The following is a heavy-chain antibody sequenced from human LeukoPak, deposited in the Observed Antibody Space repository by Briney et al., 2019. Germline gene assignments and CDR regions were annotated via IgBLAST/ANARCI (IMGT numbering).Heavy chain of an antibody. CDR1: GFTFSSYA. V-gene: IGHV3-23*01. CDR3: AKIMALYCSGGSCNEIDY. D-gene: IGHD2-15*01. J-gene: IGHJ4*02. CDR2: ISHSAYTT. Sequence: GGSLRLSCAASGFTFSSYAMSWVRQAPGKGLEWVSTISHSAYTTYYADSVKGRITISRDNSKNTLYLQMNSLGADDTAVYYCAKIMALYCSGGSCNEIDYWGQGTLVTVSS.